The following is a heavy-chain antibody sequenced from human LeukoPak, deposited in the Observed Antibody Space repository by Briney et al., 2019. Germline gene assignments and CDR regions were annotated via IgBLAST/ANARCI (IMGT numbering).Heavy chain of an antibody. D-gene: IGHD5-18*01. Sequence: PSETLSLTCTVSGGSISSSSYYWGWIRQPPGRGLEWIGSIYYSGSTYYNPSLKSRVTISVDTSKNQFSLKLSSVTAADTAVYYCARHEGVTWIQLWEKEYWFDPWGQGTLVTVSS. CDR3: ARHEGVTWIQLWEKEYWFDP. J-gene: IGHJ5*02. CDR2: IYYSGST. V-gene: IGHV4-39*01. CDR1: GGSISSSSYY.